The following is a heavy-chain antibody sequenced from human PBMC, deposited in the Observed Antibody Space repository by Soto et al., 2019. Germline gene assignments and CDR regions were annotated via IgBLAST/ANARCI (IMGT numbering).Heavy chain of an antibody. CDR3: AREIPRGACYVDY. V-gene: IGHV3-7*01. CDR1: GFTFSTYW. Sequence: EVQLVESGGGLVQPGGSLRLSCAASGFTFSTYWMTWVRQAPGRGLEWVANINEDGTVTGYADSVQGRFVISRDNSANLLNLQRNSLRAEDSAVYYCAREIPRGACYVDYLGQGTLVTVSS. D-gene: IGHD1-26*01. CDR2: INEDGTVT. J-gene: IGHJ4*02.